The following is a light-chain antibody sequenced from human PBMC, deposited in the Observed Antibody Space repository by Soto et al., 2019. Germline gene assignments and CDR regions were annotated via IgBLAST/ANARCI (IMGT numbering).Light chain of an antibody. Sequence: DIQMTQSPSSLSASVGDRVTITCRASQNINKYLSWYQQKLGKAPKLLIYATSTLQSGVPSRFSGSESGTDFTLTISTLQPEDFATYYCLQTYSTPRTFGQGPKVDI. CDR3: LQTYSTPRT. J-gene: IGKJ1*01. V-gene: IGKV1-39*01. CDR1: QNINKY. CDR2: ATS.